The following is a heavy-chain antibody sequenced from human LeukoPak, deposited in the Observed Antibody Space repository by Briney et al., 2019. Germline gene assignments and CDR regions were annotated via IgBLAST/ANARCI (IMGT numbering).Heavy chain of an antibody. V-gene: IGHV3-23*01. CDR1: GFTLSSYA. Sequence: GGSLSLSCAASGFTLSSYATSWVRHAPRKGLEWGSAISGSGGNTYYEDSVKGRFTISRDNSKNTLYLQMNSLRAEDTAVYYCASRDSSNDYWGQGTLVTVSS. D-gene: IGHD3-22*01. CDR3: ASRDSSNDY. CDR2: ISGSGGNT. J-gene: IGHJ4*02.